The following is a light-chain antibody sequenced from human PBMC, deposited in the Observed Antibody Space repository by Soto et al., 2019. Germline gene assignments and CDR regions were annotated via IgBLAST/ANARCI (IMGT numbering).Light chain of an antibody. Sequence: DIQMTQSPSSLSACIGDRVTITCRASQSITDYLNWYQQKPGKAPKLLIYAAYSLQSGVPSRFSGSGSGTDFSLTISSLQPEDSATYYCQQSYSSPVTFGKGTKADIK. CDR3: QQSYSSPVT. CDR2: AAY. V-gene: IGKV1-39*01. CDR1: QSITDY. J-gene: IGKJ2*01.